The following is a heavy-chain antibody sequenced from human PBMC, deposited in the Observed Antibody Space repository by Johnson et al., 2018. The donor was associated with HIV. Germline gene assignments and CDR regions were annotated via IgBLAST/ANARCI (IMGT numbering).Heavy chain of an antibody. Sequence: VQLVESGGGVVQPGRSLRLSCAASGFTFSNAWMSWVRQAPGKGLEWVGSIKSKTDGGTTDYAAPVKGRFTISRDDSKNTLYLQMNSLKTEDTAVYYCTTGGGYEVGDAFDIWGQGTMVTVSS. J-gene: IGHJ3*02. D-gene: IGHD5-12*01. V-gene: IGHV3-15*01. CDR1: GFTFSNAW. CDR3: TTGGGYEVGDAFDI. CDR2: IKSKTDGGTT.